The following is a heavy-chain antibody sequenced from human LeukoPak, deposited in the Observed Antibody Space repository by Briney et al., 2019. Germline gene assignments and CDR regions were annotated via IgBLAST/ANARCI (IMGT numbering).Heavy chain of an antibody. CDR1: GGSISSGSYY. CDR2: IYTSGNT. D-gene: IGHD6-19*01. J-gene: IGHJ5*02. CDR3: ARSTRIAVAGTHWFDP. V-gene: IGHV4-61*02. Sequence: SETLSLTCTVSGGSISSGSYYWSWIRQPAGKGLEWIGRIYTSGNTNYNPSPKSRVTISVDTSKNQFSLKLSSVTAADTAVYYCARSTRIAVAGTHWFDPWGQGTLVTVSS.